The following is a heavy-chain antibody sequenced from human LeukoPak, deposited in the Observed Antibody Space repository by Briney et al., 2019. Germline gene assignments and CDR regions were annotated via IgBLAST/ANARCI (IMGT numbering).Heavy chain of an antibody. CDR2: IYTSGST. J-gene: IGHJ4*02. CDR1: GGSISSYY. D-gene: IGHD4-11*01. Sequence: SETLSLTCTVSGGSISSYYWSWIRQPAGKGLEWIGRIYTSGSTNYNPSLKSRVTMSVDTSKKQFSLKMTSVTPADTAVYYCARGGTTTVTDGVFDYWGQGTLVTVSS. V-gene: IGHV4-4*07. CDR3: ARGGTTTVTDGVFDY.